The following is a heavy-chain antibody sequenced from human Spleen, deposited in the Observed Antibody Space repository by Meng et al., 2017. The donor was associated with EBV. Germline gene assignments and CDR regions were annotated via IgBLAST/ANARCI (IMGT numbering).Heavy chain of an antibody. V-gene: IGHV4-30-4*01. CDR2: IHYSGRT. CDR1: GGSISSDDYY. J-gene: IGHJ4*02. Sequence: QVQVQGSGPGLVKPSQTLSLTCAVSGGSISSDDYYWSWIRQPPGKGLEWIGYIHYSGRTYPNPSLKSRVTISVDTSKNQFSLKLGSVTAADTAVYYCARDQGAFYDSSGWSFNYWGQGTLVTVSS. D-gene: IGHD3-22*01. CDR3: ARDQGAFYDSSGWSFNY.